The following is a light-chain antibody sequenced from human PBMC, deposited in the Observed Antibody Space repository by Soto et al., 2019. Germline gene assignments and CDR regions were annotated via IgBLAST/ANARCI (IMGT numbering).Light chain of an antibody. CDR3: QSYDSSLSGWV. CDR2: GNS. Sequence: QAVVTQPPSVSGAPGQRVTISSTESSSNIGAGYDVHWYQQLPGTAPKLLIYGNSNRPSGVPDRFSGSKSGTSASLAITGLQAEDEADYYCQSYDSSLSGWVFGRGTKLTVL. CDR1: SSNIGAGYD. V-gene: IGLV1-40*01. J-gene: IGLJ3*02.